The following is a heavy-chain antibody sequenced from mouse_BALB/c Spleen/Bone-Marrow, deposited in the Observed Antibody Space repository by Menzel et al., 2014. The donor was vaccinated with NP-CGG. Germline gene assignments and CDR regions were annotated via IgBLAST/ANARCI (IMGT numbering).Heavy chain of an antibody. CDR3: ARMGDFCYYLAY. Sequence: QVQLQQSGAELVRPASSVKISCMASGYAFSSYWMHWVKQRPGQGLEWIGQIYSGDGDTNYNDKFKSKATLNVDKSSSTAYIQNSSLTSDDSADYFGARMGDFCYYLAYWGQGHTLTVSS. J-gene: IGHJ2*01. V-gene: IGHV1-80*01. CDR2: IYSGDGDT. CDR1: GYAFSSYW. D-gene: IGHD4-1*01.